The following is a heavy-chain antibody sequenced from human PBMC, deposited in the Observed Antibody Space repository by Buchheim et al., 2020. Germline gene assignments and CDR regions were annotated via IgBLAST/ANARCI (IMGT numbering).Heavy chain of an antibody. CDR1: GFIFSSYW. Sequence: EVQLVESGGGLVQPGGSLRLSCAASGFIFSSYWMSWVRKAPGKGLEWVANIKQDGSEKYYVDSVKGRFTISRDNAKNSLYLQMNSLRAEDTAVYYCARVTTHNYYDTTLFDYWGQGTL. CDR2: IKQDGSEK. J-gene: IGHJ4*02. CDR3: ARVTTHNYYDTTLFDY. D-gene: IGHD3-22*01. V-gene: IGHV3-7*01.